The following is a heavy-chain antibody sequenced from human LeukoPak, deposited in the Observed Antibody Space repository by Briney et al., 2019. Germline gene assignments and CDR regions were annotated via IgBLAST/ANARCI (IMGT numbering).Heavy chain of an antibody. V-gene: IGHV3-74*01. D-gene: IGHD1-26*01. Sequence: GGSLRLSCAASGFTFSSYWMHWVRQAPGKGLVWFSRINSDGSSTSYADSVKGRFTISRDNAKNTLYLQMNSLRAEDTAVYYCARTHIQWELPKPFDYWGQGTLVTVSS. CDR3: ARTHIQWELPKPFDY. J-gene: IGHJ4*02. CDR1: GFTFSSYW. CDR2: INSDGSST.